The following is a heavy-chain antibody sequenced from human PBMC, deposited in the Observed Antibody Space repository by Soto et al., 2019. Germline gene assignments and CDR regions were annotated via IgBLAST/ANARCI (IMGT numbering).Heavy chain of an antibody. CDR1: GFTFSSYW. D-gene: IGHD3-10*01. CDR2: IKPDGSEK. V-gene: IGHV3-7*01. Sequence: GGSLRLSCAASGFTFSSYWMSWVRQAPGKGLEWVANIKPDGSEKYYVDSVNGRFTISRDNAKNSLYLQMNSLRAEDTAVYYCAGERGRPATLETYFVPWGPGNLVNVSS. CDR3: AGERGRPATLETYFVP. J-gene: IGHJ5*02.